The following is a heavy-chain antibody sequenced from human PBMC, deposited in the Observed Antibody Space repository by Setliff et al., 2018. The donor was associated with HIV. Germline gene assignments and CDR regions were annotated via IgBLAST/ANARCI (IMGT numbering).Heavy chain of an antibody. CDR2: VSYSGST. J-gene: IGHJ3*02. CDR3: ARGSSGSHRTEYDDAFDI. CDR1: GDSLSSGTYY. Sequence: SETLSLTCSVAGDSLSSGTYYWGWIRQPPGKGLEWIGSVSYSGSTLYNPSLKSRVTISVDTSRNQFSLKLSSVTAADTAVYYCARGSSGSHRTEYDDAFDIWGQGAVVTVSS. D-gene: IGHD6-25*01. V-gene: IGHV4-39*07.